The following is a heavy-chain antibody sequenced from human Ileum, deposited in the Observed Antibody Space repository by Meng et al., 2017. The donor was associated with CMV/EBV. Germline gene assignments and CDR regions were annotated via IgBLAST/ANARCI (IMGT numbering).Heavy chain of an antibody. D-gene: IGHD2-8*01. CDR1: GFAFSAYG. V-gene: IGHV3-30*02. Sequence: GESLNISCVASGFAFSAYGMHWVRQAPGKGLEWVTFIRYDGKNKYYADSVKGRFTISRDKSKNTLYLQMNSLRAEDTAVYYCAKELNGVWPGPFDYWGQGTLVTVSS. J-gene: IGHJ4*02. CDR3: AKELNGVWPGPFDY. CDR2: IRYDGKNK.